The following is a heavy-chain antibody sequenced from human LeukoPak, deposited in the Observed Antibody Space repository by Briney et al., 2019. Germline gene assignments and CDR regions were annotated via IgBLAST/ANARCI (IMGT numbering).Heavy chain of an antibody. CDR2: IHHTGTT. Sequence: SETLSLTCAVSTFSITERAYYWAWIRQPPVKGLECIATIHHTGTTFYNPSLKSRVTMSVDTSKNQFSLKLFSVSAADTAVYYCARDGSGTFHWYDPWGQGTPVTVSS. CDR1: TFSITERAYY. J-gene: IGHJ5*02. D-gene: IGHD6-19*01. CDR3: ARDGSGTFHWYDP. V-gene: IGHV4-38-2*02.